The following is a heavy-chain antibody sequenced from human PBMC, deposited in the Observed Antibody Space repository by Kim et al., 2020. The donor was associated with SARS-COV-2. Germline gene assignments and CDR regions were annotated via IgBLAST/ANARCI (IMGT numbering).Heavy chain of an antibody. J-gene: IGHJ4*02. V-gene: IGHV4-59*01. Sequence: NYNPALKSSVTRSVDTSKNQFSRKRSSVTAADTAVYYCARVAGTGYYFDYWGQGTLVTVSS. D-gene: IGHD6-19*01. CDR3: ARVAGTGYYFDY.